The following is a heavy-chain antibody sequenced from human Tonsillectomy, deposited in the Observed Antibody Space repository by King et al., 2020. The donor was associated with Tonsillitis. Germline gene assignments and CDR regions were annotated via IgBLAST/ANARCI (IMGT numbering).Heavy chain of an antibody. D-gene: IGHD3-10*01. J-gene: IGHJ4*02. Sequence: VQLVESGGGLVQPGRSLRLSCTAAGFTFGDYAMSWFRQAPGEGLEWVGFIRSKAXGATTEYAASVKGRFIISRDDSKSIAYLQMHSLKTEDTAVYYCTRDGYVGELLDLIDYWGQGTLVTVSS. CDR3: TRDGYVGELLDLIDY. CDR1: GFTFGDYA. V-gene: IGHV3-49*03. CDR2: IRSKAXGATT.